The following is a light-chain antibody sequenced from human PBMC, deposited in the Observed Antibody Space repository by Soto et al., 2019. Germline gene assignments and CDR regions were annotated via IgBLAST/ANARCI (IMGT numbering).Light chain of an antibody. CDR1: SSDVGSYNL. CDR2: EGS. J-gene: IGLJ1*01. V-gene: IGLV2-23*01. Sequence: QSALTQPASVSGSPGQSSTISCTGTSSDVGSYNLVSWYQQHPGKAPKLMIYEGSKRPSGVSSRFSGSKSGNTASLTISGLQAEDEADYYCSSYAGRGTFYVFGTGTKVTVL. CDR3: SSYAGRGTFYV.